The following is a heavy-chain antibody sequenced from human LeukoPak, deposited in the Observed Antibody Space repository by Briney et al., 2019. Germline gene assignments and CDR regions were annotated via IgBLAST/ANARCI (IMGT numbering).Heavy chain of an antibody. J-gene: IGHJ4*02. V-gene: IGHV3-7*01. CDR2: IKQHGSAR. D-gene: IGHD7-27*01. CDR1: GFTFTNFW. CDR3: ARDDPWGYYDS. Sequence: PGGSLRLSCAASGFTFTNFWMTWIRQAPGKGLEWVANIKQHGSARNHVDSVKGRFTISRDNAKNSVFLEMNSLRDEDTAVYYCARDDPWGYYDSWGQGTLVTVSS.